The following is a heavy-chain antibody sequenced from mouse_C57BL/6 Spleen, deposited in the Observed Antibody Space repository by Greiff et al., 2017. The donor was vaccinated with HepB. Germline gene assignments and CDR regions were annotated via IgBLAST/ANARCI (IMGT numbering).Heavy chain of an antibody. CDR2: IDPNSGGT. V-gene: IGHV1-72*01. CDR1: GYTFTNYW. D-gene: IGHD3-2*02. J-gene: IGHJ4*01. CDR3: ARPLRLRGDAMDY. Sequence: QVQLQQPGAELVKPGASVKLSCKASGYTFTNYWMHWVKQRPGRGLEWIGRIDPNSGGTKYNEKIKSKATLTVDKPSSTAYMQISSLTSEDSAVYYCARPLRLRGDAMDYWGQGTSVTVS.